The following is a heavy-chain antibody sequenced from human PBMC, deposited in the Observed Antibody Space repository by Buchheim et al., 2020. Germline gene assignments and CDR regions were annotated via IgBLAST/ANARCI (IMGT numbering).Heavy chain of an antibody. CDR3: ARALYSSSWILFDY. J-gene: IGHJ4*02. D-gene: IGHD6-13*01. V-gene: IGHV4-61*02. Sequence: QVQLQESGPGLVKPSQTLSLTCTVSGGSISSGSYYWSWIRQPAGKGLEWIGRIYTSGSTNYNPSLKSRVTISVDTSKNQFSLKLSSVTAADTAVYYCARALYSSSWILFDYWGQGTL. CDR1: GGSISSGSYY. CDR2: IYTSGST.